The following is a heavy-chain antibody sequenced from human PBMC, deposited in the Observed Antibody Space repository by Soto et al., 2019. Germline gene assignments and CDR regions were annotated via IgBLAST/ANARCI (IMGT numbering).Heavy chain of an antibody. CDR2: IYSGGNT. J-gene: IGHJ3*02. CDR1: GVTVSSNY. CDR3: AREVRVRGFAFDI. Sequence: PGGSLRLSCAVSGVTVSSNYMNWVRQAPGKGLEWVSFIYSGGNTYYADSVKGRFTISRDNSKNMLYLQMNSLRVEDTAVYYCAREVRVRGFAFDIWGQGTMVTVSS. D-gene: IGHD3-3*01. V-gene: IGHV3-66*01.